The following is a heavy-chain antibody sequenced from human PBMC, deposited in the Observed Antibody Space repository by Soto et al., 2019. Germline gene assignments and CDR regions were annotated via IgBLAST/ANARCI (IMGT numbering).Heavy chain of an antibody. D-gene: IGHD2-2*01. J-gene: IGHJ4*02. CDR2: ISPYSGYT. CDR1: GYSFMKYG. CDR3: AREASVLIPAAQPSRFDS. Sequence: GASVNVSCKGFGYSFMKYGINWVRQAPGQGLEWVGWISPYSGYTHSAQKFHGRLTLTTDTAASTAYMELRILRSADTAPYYCAREASVLIPAAQPSRFDSWGQGTLVTVSS. V-gene: IGHV1-18*01.